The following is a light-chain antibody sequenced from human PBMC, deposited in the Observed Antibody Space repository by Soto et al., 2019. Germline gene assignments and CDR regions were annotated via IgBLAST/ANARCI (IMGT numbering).Light chain of an antibody. CDR1: QSLSSY. Sequence: EIVLTQSPATLSLSPGERATLSCRASQSLSSYLDCYQQKPGQAPRLIXYDASNRATGIPARFSGSGSGTELTLTISSLQSEDFAVYYCQQYNNWPPWTFGQGTKVDIK. CDR2: DAS. V-gene: IGKV3-11*01. CDR3: QQYNNWPPWT. J-gene: IGKJ1*01.